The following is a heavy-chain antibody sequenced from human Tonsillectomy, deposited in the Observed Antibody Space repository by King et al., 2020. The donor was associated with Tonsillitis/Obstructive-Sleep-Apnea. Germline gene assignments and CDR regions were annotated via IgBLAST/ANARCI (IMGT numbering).Heavy chain of an antibody. J-gene: IGHJ4*02. D-gene: IGHD3-3*01. CDR1: GFTFSSYA. CDR3: ARGRYPRIHCDFWSGTFDY. Sequence: VQLVESGGGVVQPGRSLRLSCAASGFTFSSYAMHWVRQAPGKGLEWVAVISYDGSNKYYADSVKGRFTISRDNSKNTLDLQMNRLRAEDTAVYYCARGRYPRIHCDFWSGTFDYWGQGTLVTVSS. CDR2: ISYDGSNK. V-gene: IGHV3-30*04.